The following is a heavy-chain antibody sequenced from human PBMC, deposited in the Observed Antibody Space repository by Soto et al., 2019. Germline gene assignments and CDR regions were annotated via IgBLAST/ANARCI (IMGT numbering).Heavy chain of an antibody. J-gene: IGHJ4*02. CDR3: ARGRGLVYCSGGSCYSP. CDR1: GFTFSSYS. V-gene: IGHV3-48*01. D-gene: IGHD2-15*01. CDR2: ISSSSSTI. Sequence: EVQLVESGGGLVQPGGSLRLSCAASGFTFSSYSMNWVRQAPGKGLEWVSYISSSSSTIYYADSVKGRFTISRDNAKNPLYLQMNSLRAEDTAVYYCARGRGLVYCSGGSCYSPGGQGTLVTVSS.